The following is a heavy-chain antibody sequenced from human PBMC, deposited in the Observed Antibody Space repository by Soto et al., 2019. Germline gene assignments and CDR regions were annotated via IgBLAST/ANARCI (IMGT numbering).Heavy chain of an antibody. CDR2: VSAYNRNT. CDR1: GYTFSNYG. J-gene: IGHJ4*02. V-gene: IGHV1-18*04. Sequence: ASVKVSCKASGYTFSNYGITWVRQAPGQGLEWMGWVSAYNRNTNYAQKFEDRVTMTTDTSTGTAYMELRSLRSDDTAVYYCARGAYCGGDCYYFDYWGQGTLVTVSS. CDR3: ARGAYCGGDCYYFDY. D-gene: IGHD2-21*02.